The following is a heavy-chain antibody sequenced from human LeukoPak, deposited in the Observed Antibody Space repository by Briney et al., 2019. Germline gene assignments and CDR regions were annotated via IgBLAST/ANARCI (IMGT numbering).Heavy chain of an antibody. D-gene: IGHD5-18*01. V-gene: IGHV3-20*01. Sequence: GGSLRLSCAASGFTFDDYGMSWVRHAPGKGLEWVSGINWNGGSTGYADSVKGRFTISRDNAKNSLYLQMNSLRAEDTALYHCARGYSYGYHYFDYWGQGTLVTVSS. CDR3: ARGYSYGYHYFDY. CDR2: INWNGGST. CDR1: GFTFDDYG. J-gene: IGHJ4*02.